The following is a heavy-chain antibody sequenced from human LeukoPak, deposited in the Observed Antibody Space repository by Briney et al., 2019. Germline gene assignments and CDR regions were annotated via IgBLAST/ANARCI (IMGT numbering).Heavy chain of an antibody. J-gene: IGHJ5*02. D-gene: IGHD5-18*01. V-gene: IGHV3-21*01. Sequence: PGASLRLSCAASGFTFSTYSMNWVRQAPGKGLEWVSSISGSSSYIYYADSVKGRFTISRDSAQNSLYLQMNSLRAEDTAVYYCARGQSYGWFDPWGQGTLVTVSS. CDR2: ISGSSSYI. CDR1: GFTFSTYS. CDR3: ARGQSYGWFDP.